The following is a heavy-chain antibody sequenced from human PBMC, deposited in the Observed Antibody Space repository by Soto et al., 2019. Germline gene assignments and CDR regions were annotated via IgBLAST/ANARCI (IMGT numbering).Heavy chain of an antibody. D-gene: IGHD6-13*01. CDR3: ARDARSIAAAGKRPPI. CDR2: IIPIFGTA. CDR1: GGTFSSYA. V-gene: IGHV1-69*12. Sequence: QVQLVQSGAEVKKPGSSVKVSCKASGGTFSSYAISWVRQAPGQGLEWMGGIIPIFGTANYAQKFQGRATITADESTSTAYMELSSLRSEDTAVYYCARDARSIAAAGKRPPIWGQGTMVTVSS. J-gene: IGHJ3*02.